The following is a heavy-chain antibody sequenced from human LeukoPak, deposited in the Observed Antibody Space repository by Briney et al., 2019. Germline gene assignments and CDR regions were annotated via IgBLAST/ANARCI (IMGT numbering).Heavy chain of an antibody. CDR1: EYTFTGYY. CDR3: ARVGIAIGGWFDP. Sequence: ASVKVSCKASEYTFTGYYMHWVRQAPGQGLEWMGWINPNSGGTNYAQKFQGRVTMTRDTSISTAYMEVTRLRSDDTAVYYCARVGIAIGGWFDPWGQGTLVTVSS. CDR2: INPNSGGT. V-gene: IGHV1-2*02. J-gene: IGHJ5*02. D-gene: IGHD2/OR15-2a*01.